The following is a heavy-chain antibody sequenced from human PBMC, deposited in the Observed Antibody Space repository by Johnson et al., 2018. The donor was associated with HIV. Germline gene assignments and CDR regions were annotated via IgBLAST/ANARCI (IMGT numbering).Heavy chain of an antibody. CDR3: ARDLAVAGPTERGGAFDI. Sequence: VQLVESGGGVVQPGRSLRLSCAASGFTFSSYAMHWVRQAPGKGLEWVAVISYDGSNKYYADSVKGRFTISRDNSKNTLYLQMNSLRAEDTAVYYCARDLAVAGPTERGGAFDIWGQGTMVTVSS. J-gene: IGHJ3*02. CDR1: GFTFSSYA. D-gene: IGHD6-19*01. V-gene: IGHV3-30-3*01. CDR2: ISYDGSNK.